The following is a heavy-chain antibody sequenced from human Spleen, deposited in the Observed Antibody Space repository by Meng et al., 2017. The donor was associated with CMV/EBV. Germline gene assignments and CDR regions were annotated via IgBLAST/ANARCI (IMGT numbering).Heavy chain of an antibody. V-gene: IGHV3-48*04. J-gene: IGHJ4*02. Sequence: GGSLRLSCTVSGGSISSYYWNWLRQTPGKGLEWVSYISSSSDTIYYADSVKGRFTISRDNAKNSLYLQMNSLRAEDTAVYYCARGILRGREVDYWGQGTLVTVSS. CDR1: GGSISSYY. D-gene: IGHD3-16*01. CDR3: ARGILRGREVDY. CDR2: ISSSSDTI.